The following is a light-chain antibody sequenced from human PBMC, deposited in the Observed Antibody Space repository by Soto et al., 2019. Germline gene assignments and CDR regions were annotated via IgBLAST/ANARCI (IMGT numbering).Light chain of an antibody. CDR2: EVS. Sequence: QSALTQPASVSGSPGQSITISCIGTSSDVGAYNYVSWYQQHPGKAPKLVMFEVSNRPSGISNRFSGSKSGATASLTISGLQAEDEADYHCSSYTSSSTVIFGGGTKVTVL. CDR1: SSDVGAYNY. CDR3: SSYTSSSTVI. J-gene: IGLJ2*01. V-gene: IGLV2-14*01.